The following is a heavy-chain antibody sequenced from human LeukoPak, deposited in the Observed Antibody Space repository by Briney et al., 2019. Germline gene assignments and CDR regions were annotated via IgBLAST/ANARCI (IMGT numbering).Heavy chain of an antibody. CDR3: ARDLGYSGFDWAP. Sequence: SETLSLTCTVSGYSISSGYYWGWIRQPPGKRLEWFGSIYSSGSTYYNPTLKSRVTISVDTSKNQFSLKLTSVTAADAAVYYCARDLGYSGFDWAPWGQGTLVTVSS. V-gene: IGHV4-38-2*02. D-gene: IGHD5-12*01. CDR1: GYSISSGYY. CDR2: IYSSGST. J-gene: IGHJ5*02.